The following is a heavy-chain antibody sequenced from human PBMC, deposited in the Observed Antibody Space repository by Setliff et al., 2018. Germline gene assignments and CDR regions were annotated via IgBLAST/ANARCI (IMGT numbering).Heavy chain of an antibody. CDR2: INHSGST. V-gene: IGHV4-34*01. CDR1: GGSFSGYY. J-gene: IGHJ4*02. D-gene: IGHD3-3*01. CDR3: ARVDNFWSDPIDY. Sequence: PSETLSLTCAVYGGSFSGYYWSWIRQPPGKGLEWIGEINHSGSTNYNPSLKSRVTISVDTSKNQFSLKLSSVTAADTAVYYCARVDNFWSDPIDYWGQGTLVTVSS.